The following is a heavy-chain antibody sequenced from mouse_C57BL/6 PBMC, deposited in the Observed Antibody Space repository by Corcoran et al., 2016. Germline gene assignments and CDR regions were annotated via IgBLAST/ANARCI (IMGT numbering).Heavy chain of an antibody. D-gene: IGHD2-3*01. CDR1: GYTFTTYG. J-gene: IGHJ2*01. V-gene: IGHV9-3*01. CDR3: ARVDGYYYFDY. CDR2: INTYSGVP. Sequence: QIQLVQSGPELKKPGETVKISCKASGYTFTTYGMSWVKQAPGKGLKWMGWINTYSGVPTYDDDFKGRFAFSLETSASSAYLKINNLKNEDTATYFWARVDGYYYFDYWGQGTTLTVSS.